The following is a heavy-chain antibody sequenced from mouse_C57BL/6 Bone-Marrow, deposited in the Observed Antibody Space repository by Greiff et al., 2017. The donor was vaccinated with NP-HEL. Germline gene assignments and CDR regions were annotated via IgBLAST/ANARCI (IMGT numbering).Heavy chain of an antibody. J-gene: IGHJ2*01. CDR2: IHPNSGST. Sequence: QVQLQQPGAELVKPGASVKLSCKASGYTFTSYWMHWVKQRPGQGLEWIGMIHPNSGSTNYNEKFKSKATLTVDKSSSTAYMQLSSLTSEDSAVYYCARNPRFITTVVAPDYWGQGTTLTVSS. V-gene: IGHV1-64*01. CDR1: GYTFTSYW. D-gene: IGHD1-1*01. CDR3: ARNPRFITTVVAPDY.